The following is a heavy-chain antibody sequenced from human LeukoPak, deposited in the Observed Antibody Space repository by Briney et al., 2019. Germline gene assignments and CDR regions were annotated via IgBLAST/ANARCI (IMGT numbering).Heavy chain of an antibody. Sequence: GSLRLSCAASGFTFSSYSMNWVRQAPGKGLEWVSSISSSSSYIYYADSVKGRFTISRDNAKNSLYLQMNSLRAEDTAVYYCARPYSSSWGYYYGMDVWGQGTTVTVSS. CDR1: GFTFSSYS. CDR3: ARPYSSSWGYYYGMDV. V-gene: IGHV3-21*01. J-gene: IGHJ6*02. D-gene: IGHD6-13*01. CDR2: ISSSSSYI.